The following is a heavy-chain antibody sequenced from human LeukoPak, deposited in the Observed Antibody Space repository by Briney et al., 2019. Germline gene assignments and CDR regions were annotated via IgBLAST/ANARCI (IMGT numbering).Heavy chain of an antibody. CDR2: VYYSGST. J-gene: IGHJ4*02. Sequence: SETLSLTCTVSGGSVSSGSYYWSWIRQPPGKGLEWIGYVYYSGSTNYNPSLKSRVTISVDTSKNQFSLKLSSVTAADTAVYYCARGTVTRKIDYWGQGTLVTVSS. CDR3: ARGTVTRKIDY. D-gene: IGHD4-17*01. CDR1: GGSVSSGSYY. V-gene: IGHV4-61*01.